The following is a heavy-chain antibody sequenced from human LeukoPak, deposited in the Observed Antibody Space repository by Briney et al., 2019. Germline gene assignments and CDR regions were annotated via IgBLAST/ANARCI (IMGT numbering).Heavy chain of an antibody. D-gene: IGHD5-18*01. J-gene: IGHJ4*02. Sequence: KPSETLSLTCTVSGGSISSYYWSWIRQPPGKGPEWIGFVYDSGSTSYNPSLKSRVTISVDTSKSQFSLKLRSVTAADTAVYYCARGVGYSYGLDYWGQGTLVTVSS. V-gene: IGHV4-59*01. CDR3: ARGVGYSYGLDY. CDR1: GGSISSYY. CDR2: VYDSGST.